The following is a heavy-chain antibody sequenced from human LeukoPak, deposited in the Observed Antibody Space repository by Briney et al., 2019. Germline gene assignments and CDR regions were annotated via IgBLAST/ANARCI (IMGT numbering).Heavy chain of an antibody. Sequence: ASVKVSCKASGYTFTSYGISWVRQAPGQGLEWMGWISAYNGNTNYAQKLQGRVTMTTDTSTSTAYMELRSLRSDDTAVYYCARDPYYYDSSGYYYPYYFDYWGQGTLVTVSA. V-gene: IGHV1-18*01. CDR3: ARDPYYYDSSGYYYPYYFDY. CDR2: ISAYNGNT. CDR1: GYTFTSYG. J-gene: IGHJ4*02. D-gene: IGHD3-22*01.